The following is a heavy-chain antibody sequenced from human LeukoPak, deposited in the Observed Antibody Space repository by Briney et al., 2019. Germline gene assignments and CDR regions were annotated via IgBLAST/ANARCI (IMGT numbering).Heavy chain of an antibody. CDR1: GFPLSIYR. V-gene: IGHV3-7*05. CDR3: AREPYDYSNYLSYLDL. D-gene: IGHD4-11*01. CDR2: IKQDGREK. Sequence: PGGPLRLSCAPSGFPLSIYRVIGVRQAPGKGREWVANIKQDGREKYYVDSVKGRFTISRDNAKNSLYLQMNSLRAEDTAVYYCAREPYDYSNYLSYLDLWGRGTLVTVSS. J-gene: IGHJ2*01.